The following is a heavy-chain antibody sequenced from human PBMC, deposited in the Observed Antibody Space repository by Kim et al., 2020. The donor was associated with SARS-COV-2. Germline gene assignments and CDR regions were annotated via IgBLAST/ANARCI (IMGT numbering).Heavy chain of an antibody. CDR2: INTNTGNP. Sequence: ASVKVSCKAXGYTFTSYAMNWVRQAPGQGLEWMGWINTNTGNPTYAQGFTGRFVFSLDTSVSTAYLQISSLKAEDTAVYYCARAPRYYDSSGYYREKIGAFDIWGQGTMVTVSS. CDR1: GYTFTSYA. J-gene: IGHJ3*02. CDR3: ARAPRYYDSSGYYREKIGAFDI. D-gene: IGHD3-22*01. V-gene: IGHV7-4-1*02.